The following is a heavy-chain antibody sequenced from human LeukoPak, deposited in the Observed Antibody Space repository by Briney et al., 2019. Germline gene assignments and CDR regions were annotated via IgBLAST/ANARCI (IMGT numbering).Heavy chain of an antibody. CDR2: ISAYNGNT. V-gene: IGHV1-18*01. CDR3: ARVKSEVVPAARLLGGMDV. Sequence: ASVKVSCKASGYTFTSYGISWVRQAPGQGLEWMGWISAYNGNTNYAQKLQGRVTMTTDTSTSTAYMELRSLRSDDTAVYYCARVKSEVVPAARLLGGMDVWGKGTTVTVSS. CDR1: GYTFTSYG. J-gene: IGHJ6*04. D-gene: IGHD2-2*01.